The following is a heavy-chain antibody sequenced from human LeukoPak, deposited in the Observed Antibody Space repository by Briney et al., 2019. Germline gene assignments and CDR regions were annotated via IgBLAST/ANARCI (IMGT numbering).Heavy chain of an antibody. CDR1: GYAFTMYY. J-gene: IGHJ5*02. CDR2: INPSGSRY. D-gene: IGHD1-26*01. Sequence: ASVKVSCKSSGYAFTMYYMHWVRQAPEQGLEWMGLINPSGSRYIYAQKFQGRITMTRDLSTNTDYMELSSLRSDDTAVYYCTRDNSVGDYAWWFDPWGQGTLVTVSS. V-gene: IGHV1-46*01. CDR3: TRDNSVGDYAWWFDP.